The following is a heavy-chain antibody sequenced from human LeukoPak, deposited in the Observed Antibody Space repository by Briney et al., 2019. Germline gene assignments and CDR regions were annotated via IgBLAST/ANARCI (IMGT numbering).Heavy chain of an antibody. CDR1: GFTVSSNY. CDR2: IYSGGST. D-gene: IGHD3-22*01. V-gene: IGHV3-66*01. Sequence: GGSLRLSCAASGFTVSSNYMSWVRQAPRKGLEWVSVIYSGGSTYYADSVKGRFTISRDNSKNTLYLQMNSLRAEDTAVYYCARYYYPYYYDSSGYSSGMDVWGQGTTVTVSS. J-gene: IGHJ6*02. CDR3: ARYYYPYYYDSSGYSSGMDV.